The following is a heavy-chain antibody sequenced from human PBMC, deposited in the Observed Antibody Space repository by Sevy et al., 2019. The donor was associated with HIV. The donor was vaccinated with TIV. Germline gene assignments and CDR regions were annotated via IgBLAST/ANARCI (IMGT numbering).Heavy chain of an antibody. CDR3: AQDLPRTTMPRAVRDGRTKYYYYGMDV. CDR1: GFNFNSYA. J-gene: IGHJ6*02. D-gene: IGHD3-10*01. Sequence: GGSLRLSCAASGFNFNSYAMHWVRQAPGKGLEWVAVISYDGSNKYFAGSVKGRFTISRDNSKNTLYLQMNSLRAEDTAVYYCAQDLPRTTMPRAVRDGRTKYYYYGMDVWGQGTTVTVSS. V-gene: IGHV3-30*18. CDR2: ISYDGSNK.